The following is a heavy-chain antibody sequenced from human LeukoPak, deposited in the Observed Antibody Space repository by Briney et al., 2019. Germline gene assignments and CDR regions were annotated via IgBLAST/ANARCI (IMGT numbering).Heavy chain of an antibody. V-gene: IGHV3-11*01. CDR2: MSSRGYPT. D-gene: IGHD1-1*01. CDR1: RFTFSDYY. J-gene: IGHJ4*02. CDR3: ARVGIALTSPFDY. Sequence: GGSLRLSCLASRFTFSDYYMSWVRQAPGKGLEWISYMSSRGYPTYYAESVKGRFTISRDNAKNTLYLQMHNPRADDTAVYFCARVGIALTSPFDYWGLGTLVAVSS.